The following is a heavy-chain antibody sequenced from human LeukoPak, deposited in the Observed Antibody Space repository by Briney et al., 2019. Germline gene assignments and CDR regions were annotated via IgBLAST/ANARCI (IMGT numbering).Heavy chain of an antibody. D-gene: IGHD3-10*01. Sequence: PGGSLRLSCAASGFTFDDYAMHWVRQAPGKGLEWVSLISGDGGSTYYADSVKGRFTISRDNSKNTLYLQMNSLRVEDTAVYYCARGAYGSDSYYVDNWGQGTLVTVSS. V-gene: IGHV3-43*02. CDR2: ISGDGGST. CDR3: ARGAYGSDSYYVDN. CDR1: GFTFDDYA. J-gene: IGHJ4*02.